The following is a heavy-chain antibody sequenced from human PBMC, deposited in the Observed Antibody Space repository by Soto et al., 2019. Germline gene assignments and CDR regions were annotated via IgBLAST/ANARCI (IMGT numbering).Heavy chain of an antibody. CDR3: ARDSSGWSRDY. D-gene: IGHD6-19*01. CDR2: INTHNYI. Sequence: EVQLVESGGGLVKPGGSLRLSCVASGFTFSSSSMSWVRQAPGRGLEWVSTINTHNYIYYADSVKGRFTISRDNAKNSLYLQMSSLRAEDTAVYYCARDSSGWSRDYWGQGTLVTVSS. V-gene: IGHV3-21*02. J-gene: IGHJ4*02. CDR1: GFTFSSSS.